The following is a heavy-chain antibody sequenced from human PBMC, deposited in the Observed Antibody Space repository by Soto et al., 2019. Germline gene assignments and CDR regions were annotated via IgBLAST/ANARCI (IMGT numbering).Heavy chain of an antibody. CDR3: ATATISPVSATLYHYGMDI. D-gene: IGHD6-25*01. J-gene: IGHJ6*02. CDR2: IMPVFHTT. CDR1: GGTFNNFA. Sequence: QVQLVQSGAEVKKPGSSVKVSCQASGGTFNNFAFTWVRQAPGQGLELLGGIMPVFHTTNIAQTFQDRITVTADDFTTTVYMAMTSLRYDATAVYYCATATISPVSATLYHYGMDIWGQGTTVTVSS. V-gene: IGHV1-69*01.